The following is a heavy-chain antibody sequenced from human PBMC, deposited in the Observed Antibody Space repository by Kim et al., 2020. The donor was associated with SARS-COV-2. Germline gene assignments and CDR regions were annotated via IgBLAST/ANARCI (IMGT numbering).Heavy chain of an antibody. V-gene: IGHV3-21*01. CDR2: ISSSSSYI. CDR1: GFTFSSYS. CDR3: ARDTGGEDDYGDPN. J-gene: IGHJ4*02. D-gene: IGHD4-17*01. Sequence: GGSLRLSCAASGFTFSSYSMNWVRQAPGKGLEWVSSISSSSSYIYYADSVKGRFTISRDNAKNSLYLQMNSLRAEDTAVYYCARDTGGEDDYGDPNWGQGTLVTVSS.